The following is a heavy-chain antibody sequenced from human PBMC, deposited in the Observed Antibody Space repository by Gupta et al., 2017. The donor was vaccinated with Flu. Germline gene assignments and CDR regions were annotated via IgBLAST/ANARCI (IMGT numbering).Heavy chain of an antibody. Sequence: QVQLVESGGGVVQPGRSLRLSCAASGFTFSSYGMHWVRQAPGKGLEWVAVISYDGSNKYYADSVKGRFTISRDNSKNTLYLQMNSLRAEDTAVYYCAKFSGAGDSSGYYPWGQGTLVTVSS. CDR3: AKFSGAGDSSGYYP. V-gene: IGHV3-30*18. CDR1: GFTFSSYG. CDR2: ISYDGSNK. J-gene: IGHJ5*02. D-gene: IGHD3-22*01.